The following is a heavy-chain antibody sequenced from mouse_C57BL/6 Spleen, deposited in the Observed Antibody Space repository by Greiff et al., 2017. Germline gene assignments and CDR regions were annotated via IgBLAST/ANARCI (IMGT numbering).Heavy chain of an antibody. D-gene: IGHD1-1*01. CDR2: ISYDGSN. CDR3: ARDDYGSSYPY. CDR1: GYSITSGYY. J-gene: IGHJ2*01. V-gene: IGHV3-6*01. Sequence: DVKLQESGPGLVKPSQSLSLTCSVTGYSITSGYYWNWIRQFPGNKLEWMGYISYDGSNNYNPSLKNRISITRDTSKNQFFLKLNSVTTEDTATYYCARDDYGSSYPYWGQGTTLTVSS.